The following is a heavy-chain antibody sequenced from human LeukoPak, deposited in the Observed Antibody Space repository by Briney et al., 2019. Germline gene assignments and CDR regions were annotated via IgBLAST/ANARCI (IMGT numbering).Heavy chain of an antibody. J-gene: IGHJ3*01. Sequence: QPGGSLRLSCAASGFTFSEYALVWVRQAPGKGLEWVSASSSGGANTLYADAVRGRFTISRDNSKNTLYLQMDSLRAEDTAVYFCGRDPNGDYVGAFEFWGHGTMATVSS. CDR2: SSSGGANT. CDR1: GFTFSEYA. V-gene: IGHV3-23*01. D-gene: IGHD4-17*01. CDR3: GRDPNGDYVGAFEF.